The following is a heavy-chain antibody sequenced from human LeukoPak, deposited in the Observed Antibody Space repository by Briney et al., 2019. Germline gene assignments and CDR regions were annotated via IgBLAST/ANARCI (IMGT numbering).Heavy chain of an antibody. CDR1: EFTFSTYS. V-gene: IGHV3-21*01. CDR2: IGSSSHYI. CDR3: ASGAALDY. D-gene: IGHD6-6*01. Sequence: PGGSLRLSCAASEFTFSTYSMNWVRQAPGKGLEWVSSIGSSSHYIYYADSVKGRFTISRDNAKNSLYLQMNSLRVEDTAVYYCASGAALDYWGQGTPVTVSS. J-gene: IGHJ4*02.